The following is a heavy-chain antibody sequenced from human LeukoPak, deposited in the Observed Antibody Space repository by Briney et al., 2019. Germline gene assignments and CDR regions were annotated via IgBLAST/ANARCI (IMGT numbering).Heavy chain of an antibody. CDR2: IYHSGST. CDR3: ARRREVQYYFDY. J-gene: IGHJ4*02. Sequence: LETLSLTCAVPGYSISSGYYWGWIRQPPGKGLEWIGCIYHSGSTYYNPSLKSRVTISVDTSKNQFSLKLSSVTAAATAVYYCARRREVQYYFDYWGQGTLVTVSS. V-gene: IGHV4-38-2*01. CDR1: GYSISSGYY. D-gene: IGHD4/OR15-4a*01.